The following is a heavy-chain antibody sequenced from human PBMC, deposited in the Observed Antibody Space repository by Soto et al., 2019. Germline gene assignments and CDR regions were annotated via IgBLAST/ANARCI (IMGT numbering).Heavy chain of an antibody. Sequence: PSETLPLTCPVSGGSISSYYWIWIRQPPGKGLEWIGYIYYSGSTNYNPSLKSRVTISVDASKNQFSLKLSSVTAADTAVYYCARHLGVWYYDILTGLKNRPRDYYYYGMDVWGQGTTVTVSS. CDR1: GGSISSYY. V-gene: IGHV4-59*08. CDR3: ARHLGVWYYDILTGLKNRPRDYYYYGMDV. D-gene: IGHD3-9*01. J-gene: IGHJ6*02. CDR2: IYYSGST.